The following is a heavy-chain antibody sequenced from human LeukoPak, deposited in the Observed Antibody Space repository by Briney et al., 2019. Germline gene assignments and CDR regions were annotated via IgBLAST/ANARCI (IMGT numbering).Heavy chain of an antibody. CDR1: GGAITSSSYY. Sequence: SETLSLTCNVSGGAITSSSYYWGWIRQPPGKGLEWIGSIYYGGSTYYNPSLKSRVTISVDTSKNQFSLKLSSVTAADTAVYYCAKTVTAIAPWYFDYWGQGTLVTVSS. D-gene: IGHD2-21*02. CDR3: AKTVTAIAPWYFDY. CDR2: IYYGGST. V-gene: IGHV4-39*01. J-gene: IGHJ4*02.